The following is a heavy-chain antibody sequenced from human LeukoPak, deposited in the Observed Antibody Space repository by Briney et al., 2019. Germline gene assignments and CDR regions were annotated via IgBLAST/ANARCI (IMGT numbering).Heavy chain of an antibody. J-gene: IGHJ4*02. Sequence: GGSLRLSCAVSGLRFGSFWMSWVHQAPGKGLEWVANINQDGSEKYFVDSVRGRFTISRDNSKNSLHLQMNALRAEDTAVYYCARERDGRFFDYWGQGTLVTVSS. CDR3: ARERDGRFFDY. D-gene: IGHD5-24*01. CDR2: INQDGSEK. CDR1: GLRFGSFW. V-gene: IGHV3-7*01.